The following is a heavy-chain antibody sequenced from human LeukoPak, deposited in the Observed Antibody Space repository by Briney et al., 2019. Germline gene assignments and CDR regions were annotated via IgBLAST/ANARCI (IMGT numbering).Heavy chain of an antibody. CDR1: GFTVSSNY. CDR2: IYSGGST. J-gene: IGHJ4*02. V-gene: IGHV3-53*01. CDR3: ARPSSGWSPLGY. Sequence: GGSLRLSCAASGFTVSSNYMSWVRQAPGKGLEWVSVIYSGGSTYYADSVMGRFTISRDNSKNTLYLQMNSLRAEDTAVYYCARPSSGWSPLGYWGQGTLVTVSS. D-gene: IGHD6-19*01.